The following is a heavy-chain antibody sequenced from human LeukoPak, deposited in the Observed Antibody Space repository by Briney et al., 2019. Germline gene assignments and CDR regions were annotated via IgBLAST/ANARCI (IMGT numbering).Heavy chain of an antibody. Sequence: SETLSLTCAVYGGSFSDYFWGWIRQPPGKGLEWIGEINHSGRTYYNPSLKSRVTISVDTSKNQFSLNLSSVTAADTAVYYCARDVVVVPAAIHYGTDVLGQGTTVTVFS. CDR2: INHSGRT. CDR1: GGSFSDYF. CDR3: ARDVVVVPAAIHYGTDV. J-gene: IGHJ6*02. V-gene: IGHV4-34*01. D-gene: IGHD2-2*01.